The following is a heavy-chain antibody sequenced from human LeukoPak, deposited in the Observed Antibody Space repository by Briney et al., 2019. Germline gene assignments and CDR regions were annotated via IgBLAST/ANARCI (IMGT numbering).Heavy chain of an antibody. J-gene: IGHJ4*02. CDR3: ARSSGWKYYVDY. CDR1: GYTFSGFY. D-gene: IGHD6-19*01. V-gene: IGHV1-2*02. Sequence: ASVRVSCKASGYTFSGFYIHWVRQAPGQGLEWMGWINPNSGGTNFAQKFQGRVTMTRDTSISTAYMELSRLRSDDTAVYFCARSSGWKYYVDYWGQGTLVTVSS. CDR2: INPNSGGT.